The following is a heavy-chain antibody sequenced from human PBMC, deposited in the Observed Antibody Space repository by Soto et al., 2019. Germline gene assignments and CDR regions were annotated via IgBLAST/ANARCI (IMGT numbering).Heavy chain of an antibody. Sequence: SETLSLTCTVSGGSISSGGYYWSWIRQHPGKGLEWIGYIYYSGSTYYNPSLKSRVTISLDTSKNQFSLKLSSVTAADTAVYYCARDKIGDYSNSYYYYYGMDVWGQGTTVTVSS. CDR2: IYYSGST. CDR3: ARDKIGDYSNSYYYYYGMDV. J-gene: IGHJ6*02. D-gene: IGHD4-4*01. V-gene: IGHV4-31*03. CDR1: GGSISSGGYY.